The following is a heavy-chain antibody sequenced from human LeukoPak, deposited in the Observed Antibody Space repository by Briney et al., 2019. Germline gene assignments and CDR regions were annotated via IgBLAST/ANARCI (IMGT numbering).Heavy chain of an antibody. Sequence: PSETLSLTCAVYGGSFSVYYWSWIRQPPGKGLEWIGEINHSGSTNYNPSLKSRVTISVDTSKNQFSLKLSSVTAADTAVYYCASGTSGFYWYFDLWGRGTLVTVSS. J-gene: IGHJ2*01. CDR1: GGSFSVYY. CDR3: ASGTSGFYWYFDL. D-gene: IGHD3-22*01. CDR2: INHSGST. V-gene: IGHV4-34*01.